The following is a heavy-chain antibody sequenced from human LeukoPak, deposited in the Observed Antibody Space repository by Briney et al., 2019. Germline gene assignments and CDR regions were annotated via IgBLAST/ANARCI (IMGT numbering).Heavy chain of an antibody. V-gene: IGHV1-2*02. J-gene: IGHJ4*02. CDR2: INPNTGGT. CDR1: GYIFTGYD. Sequence: ASVKVSCEASGYIFTGYDLHWVRQAPGQGLEWMGWINPNTGGTQYAQKFRGRVTMTRDTSITTAYMELSSLRSDDTAVYYCARHTERFVVWLFDYYFDHGGQGPLDSVSS. CDR3: ARHTERFVVWLFDYYFDH. D-gene: IGHD3-3*01.